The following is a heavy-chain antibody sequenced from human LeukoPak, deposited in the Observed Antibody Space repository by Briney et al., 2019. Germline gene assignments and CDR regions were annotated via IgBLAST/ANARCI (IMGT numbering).Heavy chain of an antibody. V-gene: IGHV3-30*18. Sequence: GGSLRLSCAASGFPFSSYGMHWVRQAPGKGLEWVAVISYDGSNKYYADSVKGRFTISRDNSKNTLYLQMNSLRAEDTAVYYCAKEAAAGPYYYGMDVWGQGTTVTVSS. J-gene: IGHJ6*02. CDR3: AKEAAAGPYYYGMDV. CDR2: ISYDGSNK. D-gene: IGHD6-13*01. CDR1: GFPFSSYG.